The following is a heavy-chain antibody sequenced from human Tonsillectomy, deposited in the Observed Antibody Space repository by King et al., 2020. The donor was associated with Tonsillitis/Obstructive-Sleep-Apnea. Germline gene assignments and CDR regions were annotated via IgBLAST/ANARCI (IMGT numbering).Heavy chain of an antibody. D-gene: IGHD6-6*01. CDR1: GGSIRNNTYY. CDR3: AREGEYSSTNYFDY. Sequence: LQLQESGPGLVKPSETLALTCTVSGGSIRNNTYYWGWIRQPPGKGLEWIGSIYNSGSTYYNPSLKSRVTISVDTSKNQFSLKLSSVTAADTAVYYCAREGEYSSTNYFDYWGLGTLLTVSS. J-gene: IGHJ4*02. CDR2: IYNSGST. V-gene: IGHV4-39*02.